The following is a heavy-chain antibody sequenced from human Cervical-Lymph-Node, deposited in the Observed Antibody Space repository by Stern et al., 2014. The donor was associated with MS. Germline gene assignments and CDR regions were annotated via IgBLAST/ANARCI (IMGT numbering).Heavy chain of an antibody. CDR2: IYWDDDK. J-gene: IGHJ6*02. V-gene: IGHV2-5*02. CDR3: ASSSSPTYYYYYGMDV. Sequence: QVTLKESGPTLVKPTQTLTLTCTFSGFSLSTSGVGVGWIRQPPGKALEWLAIIYWDDDKRYSPSLKSRLTITKDTSKNQVVLTMTNMDPVDTATYYCASSSSPTYYYYYGMDVWGQGTTVTVSS. CDR1: GFSLSTSGVG. D-gene: IGHD6-6*01.